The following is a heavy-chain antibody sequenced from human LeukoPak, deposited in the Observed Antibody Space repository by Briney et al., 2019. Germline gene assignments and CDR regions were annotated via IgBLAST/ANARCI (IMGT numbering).Heavy chain of an antibody. CDR2: VYYSGST. CDR3: ARGVWGSYRSPFDY. D-gene: IGHD3-16*02. J-gene: IGHJ4*02. CDR1: GGSISSGGYY. V-gene: IGHV4-61*08. Sequence: SETLSLTRAVSGGSISSGGYYWSWIRQPPGKGLEWIGFVYYSGSTNYSPSLKSRATISIDTSKNQFSLRLSSVTAADTAVYYCARGVWGSYRSPFDYWGQGTLVTVSS.